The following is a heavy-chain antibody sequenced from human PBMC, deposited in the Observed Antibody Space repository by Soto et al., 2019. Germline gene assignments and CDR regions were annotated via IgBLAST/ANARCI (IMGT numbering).Heavy chain of an antibody. CDR3: ASDRHHSSFED. V-gene: IGHV1-69*01. J-gene: IGHJ4*02. Sequence: QVHLVQSGAEVKKPGSSVRVSCKASGGSFSNYAVTWVRQAPGQRLEWMGGITPMFGIANYAQKFQGRVTLTADESTGTAYMELSSLRSDDTATYYCASDRHHSSFEDWGQGTLVTVSS. CDR1: GGSFSNYA. CDR2: ITPMFGIA.